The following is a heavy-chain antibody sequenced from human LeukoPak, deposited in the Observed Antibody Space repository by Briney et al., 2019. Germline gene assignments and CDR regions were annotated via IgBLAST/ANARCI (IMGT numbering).Heavy chain of an antibody. V-gene: IGHV1-18*01. D-gene: IGHD5-12*01. Sequence: ASVKVSCTASGYTFTSYGISWVRQAPGQGLEWMGWISAYNGNTNYAQKLQGRVTMTTDTSTSTAYMELRSLRSDDTAVYYCARDRSYSGYDFLDYWGQGTLVTVSS. CDR1: GYTFTSYG. J-gene: IGHJ4*02. CDR3: ARDRSYSGYDFLDY. CDR2: ISAYNGNT.